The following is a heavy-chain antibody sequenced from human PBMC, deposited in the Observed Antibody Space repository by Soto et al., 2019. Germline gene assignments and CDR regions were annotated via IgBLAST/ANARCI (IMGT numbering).Heavy chain of an antibody. CDR2: ISYDGSNQ. Sequence: QVQLVESGGGVVQPGRSLRLSCAASGFTFSSYAMHWVRQAPGKGLEWVAVISYDGSNQYYADSVNGRFTISRDNSKNTLYLQMNSLRDEDTAVYYCARGSYDYVWGSYRYEDYFDYGGQGTLVTVSS. V-gene: IGHV3-30*14. CDR1: GFTFSSYA. D-gene: IGHD3-16*02. J-gene: IGHJ4*02. CDR3: ARGSYDYVWGSYRYEDYFDY.